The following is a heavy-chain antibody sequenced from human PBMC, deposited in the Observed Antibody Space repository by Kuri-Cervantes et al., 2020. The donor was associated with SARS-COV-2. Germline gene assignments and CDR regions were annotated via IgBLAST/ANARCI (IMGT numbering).Heavy chain of an antibody. CDR3: AKDGAGAHDF. CDR2: INSDGSST. V-gene: IGHV3-74*01. D-gene: IGHD4/OR15-4a*01. Sequence: GESLKISCAASGFTFSSYWMHWVRQAPGKGLVWVSRINSDGSSTSYADSVKGRFTISRDNAKNTLYLQMNSLRAEDTAVYYCAKDGAGAHDFWGQGTLVTVSS. J-gene: IGHJ4*02. CDR1: GFTFSSYW.